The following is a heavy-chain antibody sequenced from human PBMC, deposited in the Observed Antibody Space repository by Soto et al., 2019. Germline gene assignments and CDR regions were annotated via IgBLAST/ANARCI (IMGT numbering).Heavy chain of an antibody. CDR3: ARYNSYAIDY. V-gene: IGHV4-59*01. J-gene: IGHJ4*02. CDR1: GTSISSYY. CDR2: IHYSGTT. Sequence: SETLSLTCTVSGTSISSYYWSWIRQPPGKGLEWIANIHYSGTTNYNPSLASRVTLSVDTFKNQFSLKMTSVTAADRAMYFCARYNSYAIDYWGRGTLVTVSS. D-gene: IGHD2-8*01.